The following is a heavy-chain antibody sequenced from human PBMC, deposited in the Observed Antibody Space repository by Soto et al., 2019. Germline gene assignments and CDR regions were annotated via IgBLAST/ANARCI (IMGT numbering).Heavy chain of an antibody. CDR2: ISAYNGNT. J-gene: IGHJ6*02. Sequence: ASVKVSCKASGYTFTSYGISWVRQAPGQGLEWMGWISAYNGNTNYAQKLQGRVTMTTDTSTSTAYMELRSLRSDDTAVYYCARDEIQLWLREHYYYYGMDVWGQGTTVTVSS. CDR1: GYTFTSYG. V-gene: IGHV1-18*01. CDR3: ARDEIQLWLREHYYYYGMDV. D-gene: IGHD5-18*01.